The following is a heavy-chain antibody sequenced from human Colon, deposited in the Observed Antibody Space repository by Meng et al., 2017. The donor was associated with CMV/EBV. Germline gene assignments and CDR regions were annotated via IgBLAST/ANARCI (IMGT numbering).Heavy chain of an antibody. Sequence: SETLSLTCTVSGDSLRDHYWSWIRQPPGKGLEWMGYIYYSGSATYSPSLKSRITISVDTSKKQVSLNLRSVTPADTAMYFCARGLGHASNNSHDSWGQGKLVTVSS. D-gene: IGHD1-1*01. CDR2: IYYSGSA. CDR3: ARGLGHASNNSHDS. J-gene: IGHJ4*02. V-gene: IGHV4-59*11. CDR1: GDSLRDHY.